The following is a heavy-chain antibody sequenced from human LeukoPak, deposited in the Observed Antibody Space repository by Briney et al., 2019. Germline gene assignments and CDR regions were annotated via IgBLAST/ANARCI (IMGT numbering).Heavy chain of an antibody. J-gene: IGHJ3*02. V-gene: IGHV4-59*12. CDR2: IFYSGST. Sequence: SETLSLTCTVSGGSISSYYWGWIRQPPGKGLEWIGNIFYSGSTYYGPTLKSRLTISLDTSRNQFSLKLNSVTAADTAVYYCAKSNGYGLIDIWGQGTMVTVSS. D-gene: IGHD3-10*01. CDR3: AKSNGYGLIDI. CDR1: GGSISSYY.